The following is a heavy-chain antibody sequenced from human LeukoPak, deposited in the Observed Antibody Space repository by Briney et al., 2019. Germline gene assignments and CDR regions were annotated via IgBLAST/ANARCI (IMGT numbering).Heavy chain of an antibody. Sequence: GGSLRLSCAASGFTFSSYAMSWVCQAPGKGLEWVSAISGSGGSTYYADSVKGRFTISRDNSKNTLYLQMNSLRAEDTAVYYCAKGRGSGSYYIRWFDPWGQGTLVTVSS. CDR3: AKGRGSGSYYIRWFDP. CDR2: ISGSGGST. CDR1: GFTFSSYA. D-gene: IGHD3-10*01. V-gene: IGHV3-23*01. J-gene: IGHJ5*02.